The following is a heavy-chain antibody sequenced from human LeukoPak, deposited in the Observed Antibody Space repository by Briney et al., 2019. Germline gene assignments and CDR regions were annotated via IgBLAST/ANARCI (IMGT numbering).Heavy chain of an antibody. CDR2: VKSKTDGGTI. D-gene: IGHD1-26*01. V-gene: IGHV3-15*01. CDR1: GFTFSNAW. J-gene: IGHJ4*02. CDR3: TTYSRGASDY. Sequence: PGGSLRLSYAASGFTFSNAWMTWVRQTPGKGLEWVARVKSKTDGGTIDYAAPVKGRFTISRDDSENTLYLQMNSLSTEDTALYYCTTYSRGASDYWGQGTLVTVSS.